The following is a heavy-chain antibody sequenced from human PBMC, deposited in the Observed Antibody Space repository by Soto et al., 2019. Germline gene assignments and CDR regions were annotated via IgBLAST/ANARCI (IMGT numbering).Heavy chain of an antibody. V-gene: IGHV4-31*03. CDR2: IYYSGST. Sequence: LSLTCTVSGGSISSGGYYWSWIRQHPGKGLEWIGYIYYSGSTYYNPSLKSRVTISVDTSKNQFSLKLSSVAAADTAVYYCARRQEDDYVWGSNRPFDYWGQGTLVTVSS. J-gene: IGHJ4*02. CDR1: GGSISSGGYY. CDR3: ARRQEDDYVWGSNRPFDY. D-gene: IGHD3-16*01.